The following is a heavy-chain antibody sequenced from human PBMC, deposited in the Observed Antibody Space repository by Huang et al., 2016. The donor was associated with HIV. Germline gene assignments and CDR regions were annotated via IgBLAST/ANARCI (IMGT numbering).Heavy chain of an antibody. J-gene: IGHJ4*02. CDR3: ARDHYDFWGGHRRMYFFDY. V-gene: IGHV4-59*11. D-gene: IGHD3-3*01. CDR1: GGSITTHY. Sequence: QEQLQESGPGLVKPSENLSLTCTVSGGSITTHYWSWIRQPPGKGLEWIGSVYYTGSTNYNPSLKSRVTISIDTSKDQFSLKLSSVTAADTALYFCARDHYDFWGGHRRMYFFDYWGQGTLVTVSS. CDR2: VYYTGST.